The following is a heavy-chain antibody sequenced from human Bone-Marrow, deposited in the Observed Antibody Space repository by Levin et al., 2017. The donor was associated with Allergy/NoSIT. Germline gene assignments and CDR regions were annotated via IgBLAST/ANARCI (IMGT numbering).Heavy chain of an antibody. V-gene: IGHV3-15*07. D-gene: IGHD3-10*01. J-gene: IGHJ4*02. CDR1: GFTFSHAW. Sequence: GESLKISCGGSGFTFSHAWLNWVRQAPGKGLEWVGRIKSQIDGGTADYAAPVKGRFTISVDTSKNQFSLRLSSVTAADTAVYYCAREMDDYYYGSGSFDFWGQGALVTVSS. CDR3: AREMDDYYYGSGSFDF. CDR2: IKSQIDGGTA.